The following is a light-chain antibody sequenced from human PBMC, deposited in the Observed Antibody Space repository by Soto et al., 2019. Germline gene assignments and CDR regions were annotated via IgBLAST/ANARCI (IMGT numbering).Light chain of an antibody. J-gene: IGKJ4*01. Sequence: EIVMTQSPATLFVSPRERTTLSCRALQSISSNLAWYQQKPGQAPTLLMFRTSSRATGFPARCSGSGSGTEFNLTISSLQSEDFGVYYCQQYNNWTRATFGGGTKVDIK. CDR3: QQYNNWTRAT. V-gene: IGKV3-15*01. CDR2: RTS. CDR1: QSISSN.